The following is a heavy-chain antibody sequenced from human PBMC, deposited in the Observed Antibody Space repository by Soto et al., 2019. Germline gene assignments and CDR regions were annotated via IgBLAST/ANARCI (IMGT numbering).Heavy chain of an antibody. D-gene: IGHD3-22*01. Sequence: APVKVSCKASGYTFTSYDINWVRQATGQGLEWMGWMNPNSGNTGYAQKFQGRVTMTRNTSISTAYMELSSLRSEDTAVYYCARGRYYYDSRRYYYYGMDVWGQGTTVTVSS. CDR2: MNPNSGNT. J-gene: IGHJ6*02. V-gene: IGHV1-8*01. CDR1: GYTFTSYD. CDR3: ARGRYYYDSRRYYYYGMDV.